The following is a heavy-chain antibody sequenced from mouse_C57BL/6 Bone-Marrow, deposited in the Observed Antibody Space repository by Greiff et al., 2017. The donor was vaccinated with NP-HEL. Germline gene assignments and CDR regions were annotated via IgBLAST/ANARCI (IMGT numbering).Heavy chain of an antibody. J-gene: IGHJ2*01. CDR2: INSDGGST. Sequence: EVQVVESGGGLVQPGESLKLSCESNEYEFPSHDMSWVRKTPEKRLELVAAINSDGGSTYYPDTMERRFIISRDNTKKTLYLQMSSLRSEDTALYYCARQGDYGNSRYYFDYWGQGTTLTVSS. CDR1: EYEFPSHD. CDR3: ARQGDYGNSRYYFDY. D-gene: IGHD2-1*01. V-gene: IGHV5-2*01.